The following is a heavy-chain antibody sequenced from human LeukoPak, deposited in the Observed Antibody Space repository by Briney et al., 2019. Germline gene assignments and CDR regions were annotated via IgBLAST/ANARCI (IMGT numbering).Heavy chain of an antibody. CDR3: ARSTGSQYDY. D-gene: IGHD3-10*01. V-gene: IGHV4-59*01. Sequence: PSETLSLTCTVSGGSITTYYWNWIRQPPGKELEWIGYIYHSGSTNYNPSIQSRVTISLDTSKNQFPLNLNSVTAADTAVYYCARSTGSQYDYWGQGTLVTVSS. CDR2: IYHSGST. J-gene: IGHJ4*02. CDR1: GGSITTYY.